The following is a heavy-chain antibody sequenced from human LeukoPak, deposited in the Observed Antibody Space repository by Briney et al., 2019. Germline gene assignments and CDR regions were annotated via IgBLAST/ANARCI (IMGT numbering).Heavy chain of an antibody. CDR1: GFTFSSYA. D-gene: IGHD3-9*01. J-gene: IGHJ4*02. CDR2: ISGNGGST. V-gene: IGHV3-23*01. Sequence: GGSLRLSCAASGFTFSSYAMSWVRQAPGKGLEWVSAISGNGGSTYYADSVKGRFTISRDNSKNTVDLQMDSLRAEDTALYYCATDRPVRRYFDWSGLFDSWGQGTLVAVSS. CDR3: ATDRPVRRYFDWSGLFDS.